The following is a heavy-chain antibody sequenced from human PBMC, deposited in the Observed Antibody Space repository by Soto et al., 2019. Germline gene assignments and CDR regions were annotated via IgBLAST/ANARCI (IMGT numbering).Heavy chain of an antibody. D-gene: IGHD5-18*01. Sequence: PWGSLRLSCAASGFTFDSYSMNWVRQAPGKGPEWVGRVKSNIDGGTTDYAAPVKGRFTVSRDDSENTLYLQMNSLKTEDTAVYYCSHGYYQYFNSWGQGTLVTVSS. CDR1: GFTFDSYS. V-gene: IGHV3-15*07. CDR2: VKSNIDGGTT. CDR3: SHGYYQYFNS. J-gene: IGHJ4*02.